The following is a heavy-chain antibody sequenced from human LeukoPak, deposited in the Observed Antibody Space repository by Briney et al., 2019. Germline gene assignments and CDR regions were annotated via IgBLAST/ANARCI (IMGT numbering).Heavy chain of an antibody. CDR2: IRDDGSNK. D-gene: IGHD3-10*01. CDR3: AKDRRGPNSDF. V-gene: IGHV3-30*02. J-gene: IGHJ4*02. CDR1: GFTFSSYG. Sequence: GGSLRLSCAASGFTFSSYGMHWVRQAPGKGLEWVAFIRDDGSNKYYADSVKGRFTISRDNSKNTLYLQMNSLRAEDTAVYYCAKDRRGPNSDFWGQGTLVTVSS.